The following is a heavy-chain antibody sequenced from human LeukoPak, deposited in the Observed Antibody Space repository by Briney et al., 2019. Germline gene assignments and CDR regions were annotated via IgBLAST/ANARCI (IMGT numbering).Heavy chain of an antibody. Sequence: SVKVSCKASGGTFSSYTISWVRQAPGQGLEWMGRIIPILGIANYAQKFQGRVTITTDESTSTAYMELSSLRSEDTAVYYCARIAVAGPAGYWGQGTLVTVSS. CDR2: IIPILGIA. V-gene: IGHV1-69*02. CDR1: GGTFSSYT. D-gene: IGHD6-19*01. CDR3: ARIAVAGPAGY. J-gene: IGHJ4*02.